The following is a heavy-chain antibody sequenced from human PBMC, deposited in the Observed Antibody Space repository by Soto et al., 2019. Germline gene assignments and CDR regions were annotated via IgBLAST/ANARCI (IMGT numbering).Heavy chain of an antibody. CDR2: ISYDGSNK. CDR1: GFTFSSYA. Sequence: PGGSLRLSCAASGFTFSSYAMHWVRQAPGKGLEWVAVISYDGSNKYYADSVKGRFTISRDNSKNTLYLQMNSLRAEDTAVYYCARGGCSGGSCYSFWYYYGMAVWGQGTTVTVSS. CDR3: ARGGCSGGSCYSFWYYYGMAV. D-gene: IGHD2-15*01. J-gene: IGHJ6*02. V-gene: IGHV3-30-3*01.